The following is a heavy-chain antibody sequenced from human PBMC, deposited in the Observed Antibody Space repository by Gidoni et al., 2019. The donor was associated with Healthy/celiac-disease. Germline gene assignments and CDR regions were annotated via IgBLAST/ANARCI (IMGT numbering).Heavy chain of an antibody. V-gene: IGHV2-26*01. CDR3: ARIRSITITDDAFDI. Sequence: QVTLQESGPVLVKPTETLTLTCTVSGFSLSTARMGVSWIRQPPGKALEWLAHIFSNDEKSYSTSLKSRLTISKDTSKSQVVLTMTNMDPVDTATYYCARIRSITITDDAFDIWGQGTMVTVSS. CDR1: GFSLSTARMG. J-gene: IGHJ3*02. D-gene: IGHD3-16*01. CDR2: IFSNDEK.